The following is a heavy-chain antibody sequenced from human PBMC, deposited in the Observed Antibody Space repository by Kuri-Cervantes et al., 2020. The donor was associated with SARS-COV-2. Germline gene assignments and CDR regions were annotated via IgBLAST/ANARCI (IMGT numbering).Heavy chain of an antibody. Sequence: SETLSLTCTVSGGSISSYYWSWIRQPPGKGLEWIGYIYYSGSTNYNPSLKSRVTISVDTPKNQFSLKLSSVTAADTAVYYCAREIGYSSSWYSGSYYYFDYWGQGTLVTVSS. CDR1: GGSISSYY. V-gene: IGHV4-59*01. D-gene: IGHD6-13*01. CDR2: IYYSGST. J-gene: IGHJ4*02. CDR3: AREIGYSSSWYSGSYYYFDY.